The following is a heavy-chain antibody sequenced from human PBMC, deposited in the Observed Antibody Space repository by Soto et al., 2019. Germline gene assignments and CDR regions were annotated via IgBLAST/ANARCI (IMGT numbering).Heavy chain of an antibody. CDR2: ISSSSRYI. J-gene: IGHJ4*02. Sequence: EVQLVESGGGLVKPGGSLRLSCAASGFIFGTHSMNWVRQAPGKGLQWVSSISSSSRYIYYADSVRSRFTISRDNANNSLYLQMHSLRAEDTAVYYCARGLTGTAYSFDDWGQGTRVTVSS. D-gene: IGHD1-7*01. CDR3: ARGLTGTAYSFDD. V-gene: IGHV3-21*01. CDR1: GFIFGTHS.